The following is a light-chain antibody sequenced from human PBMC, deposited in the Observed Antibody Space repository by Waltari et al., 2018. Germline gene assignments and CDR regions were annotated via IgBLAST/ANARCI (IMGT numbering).Light chain of an antibody. J-gene: IGLJ3*02. V-gene: IGLV4-69*01. CDR2: VNSDGSH. CDR3: QTGGHGTWV. CDR1: SGHSTNV. Sequence: QLVLTQSPSASASLGASVKPTCTLSSGHSTNVVAWLQQQPEKGPRFLMKVNSDGSHTKGDEIPDRFSGSSSGAVRYLTISSLQSEDEADYYCQTGGHGTWVFGGGTKLTVL.